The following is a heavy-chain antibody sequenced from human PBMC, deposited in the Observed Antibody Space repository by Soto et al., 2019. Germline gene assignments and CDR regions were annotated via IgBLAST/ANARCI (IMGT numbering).Heavy chain of an antibody. D-gene: IGHD3-3*01. CDR3: ARDVYDFWTSSYYFDY. V-gene: IGHV3-7*03. CDR2: IKQDGSEK. CDR1: GFTFSSYG. Sequence: EVQLLESGGGSVQPGGSLRLSCAASGFTFSSYGMTFSSYAMSWVRQAPGKGLEWVANIKQDGSEKYYVDSVKGRFTHSRDKAKNSLYLQMNSLRAEDTAVYYCARDVYDFWTSSYYFDYWGQGTLVTVSS. J-gene: IGHJ4*02.